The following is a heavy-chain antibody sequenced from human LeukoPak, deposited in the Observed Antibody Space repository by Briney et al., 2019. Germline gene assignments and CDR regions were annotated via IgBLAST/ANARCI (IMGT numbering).Heavy chain of an antibody. CDR3: ARAASYYGSGSYYKGNWFDP. CDR2: INHSGST. D-gene: IGHD3-10*01. CDR1: GGSFSGYY. V-gene: IGHV4-34*01. Sequence: SETLSLTCAVYGGSFSGYYWSWIRQPPGKGLEWIGEINHSGSTNYNPSHKSRVTISVDTSKNQFSLKLSSVTAADTAVYYCARAASYYGSGSYYKGNWFDPWGQGTLVTVSS. J-gene: IGHJ5*02.